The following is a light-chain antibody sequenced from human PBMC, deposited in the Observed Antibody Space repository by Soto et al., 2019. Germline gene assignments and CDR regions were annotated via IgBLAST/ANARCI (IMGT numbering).Light chain of an antibody. CDR3: HQYGTSVGT. Sequence: EIVLTQSPGTLSLSPGERATLSCRASQSLSSNYLAWYQQKPGQAPRLLIYGASSRATGIPDRFSGSGSGTDFTLTISRLEPEDFAVFYCHQYGTSVGTFGQGTKVDI. J-gene: IGKJ1*01. V-gene: IGKV3-20*01. CDR2: GAS. CDR1: QSLSSNY.